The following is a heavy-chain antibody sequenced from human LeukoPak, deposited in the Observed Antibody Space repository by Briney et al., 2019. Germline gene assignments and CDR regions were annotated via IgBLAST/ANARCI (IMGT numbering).Heavy chain of an antibody. CDR3: ARLGVKYSSPLNWFDP. CDR2: INHSGST. V-gene: IGHV4-34*01. CDR1: GGSFSGYY. J-gene: IGHJ5*02. D-gene: IGHD6-19*01. Sequence: SETLSLTCAVYGGSFSGYYWSWIRQPPGKGLEWIGEINHSGSTNYNPSLKSRVTISVDTSKNQFSLKLSSVTAADTAVYYCARLGVKYSSPLNWFDPWGQGTLVTVSS.